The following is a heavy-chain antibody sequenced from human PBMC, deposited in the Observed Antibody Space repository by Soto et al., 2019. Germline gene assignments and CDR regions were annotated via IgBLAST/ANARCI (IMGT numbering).Heavy chain of an antibody. J-gene: IGHJ2*01. CDR1: SGSISSSNW. V-gene: IGHV4-4*02. CDR2: IYHSGST. Sequence: QVQLQESGPGLVKPSGTLSLTCAVSSGSISSSNWWSWVRQPPGKGLEWIGEIYHSGSTNYNPSLKIRVTISVDKSKNQFSLKLSSVTAADTAVYYCARALTSTRITIFGVVRRGGSGYWYFDLWGRGTLVTVSS. D-gene: IGHD3-3*01. CDR3: ARALTSTRITIFGVVRRGGSGYWYFDL.